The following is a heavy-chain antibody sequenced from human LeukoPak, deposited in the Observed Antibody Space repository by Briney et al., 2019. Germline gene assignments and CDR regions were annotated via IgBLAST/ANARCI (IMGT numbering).Heavy chain of an antibody. CDR1: GFTFSSYA. D-gene: IGHD4-11*01. V-gene: IGHV3-21*01. Sequence: GASLRLSCAASGFTFSSYAMSWVRQAPGKGLEWVSSISSSSSYIYYADSVKGRFTISRDNAKNSLYLQMNSLRAEDTAVYYCASYSNYGGPFDYWGQGTLVTVSS. J-gene: IGHJ4*02. CDR3: ASYSNYGGPFDY. CDR2: ISSSSSYI.